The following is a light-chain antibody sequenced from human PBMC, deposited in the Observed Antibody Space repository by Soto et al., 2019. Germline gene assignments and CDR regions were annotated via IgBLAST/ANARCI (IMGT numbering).Light chain of an antibody. CDR1: PSVSSSY. CDR3: QQYGRSPPWT. V-gene: IGKV3-20*01. CDR2: GAS. J-gene: IGKJ1*01. Sequence: EIVLTQSPGTLSLSPGEIATLSCRASPSVSSSYLAWYQQKPGQAPRLLIYGASSRATGIPDRFSGSGSGTDFTLTISRLEPEDFAVYYCQQYGRSPPWTFGQGTKVEIK.